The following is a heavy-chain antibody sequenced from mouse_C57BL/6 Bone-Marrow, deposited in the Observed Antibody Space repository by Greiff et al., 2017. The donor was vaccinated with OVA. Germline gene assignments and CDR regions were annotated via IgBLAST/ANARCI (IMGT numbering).Heavy chain of an antibody. J-gene: IGHJ1*03. CDR3: ARSLYGNYWYFDV. V-gene: IGHV3-6*01. D-gene: IGHD2-10*02. Sequence: DVQLVESGPGLVKPSQSLSLTCSVTGYSITSGYYWNWIRQFPGNKLEWMGYISYDGSNNYNPSLKNRISITRDTSKNQFFLKLNSVTTEDTATYYCARSLYGNYWYFDVWGTGTTVTVSS. CDR2: ISYDGSN. CDR1: GYSITSGYY.